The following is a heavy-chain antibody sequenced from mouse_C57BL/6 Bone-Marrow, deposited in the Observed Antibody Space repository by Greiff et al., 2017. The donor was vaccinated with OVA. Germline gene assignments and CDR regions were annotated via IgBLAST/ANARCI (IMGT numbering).Heavy chain of an antibody. D-gene: IGHD1-1*01. CDR2: IDPENGDT. CDR1: GFNIKDDY. J-gene: IGHJ2*01. V-gene: IGHV14-4*01. CDR3: TKGSRDLDY. Sequence: VQLKQSGAELVRPGASVKLSCTASGFNIKDDYMHWVKQRPEQGLEWIGWIDPENGDTEYASKFQGKATITADTSSNTAYLQLRSLTSEDTAVYYCTKGSRDLDYWGQGTTLTVSS.